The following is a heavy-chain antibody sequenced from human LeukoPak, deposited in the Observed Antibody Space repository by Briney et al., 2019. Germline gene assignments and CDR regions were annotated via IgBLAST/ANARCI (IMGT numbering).Heavy chain of an antibody. CDR1: GFTFSSYC. V-gene: IGHV3-7*01. CDR3: ARIFFSGYDLYFDY. Sequence: PGGSLRLSCAASGFTFSSYCMSWVRQAPGKGLEWVANIKQDGSEKYYVDSVKGRFTISRDNAKNSLYLQMNSLRAEDTAVYYCARIFFSGYDLYFDYWGQGTLVTVSS. J-gene: IGHJ4*02. CDR2: IKQDGSEK. D-gene: IGHD5-12*01.